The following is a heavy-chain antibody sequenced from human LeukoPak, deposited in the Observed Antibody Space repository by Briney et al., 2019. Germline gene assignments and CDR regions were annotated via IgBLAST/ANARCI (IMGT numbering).Heavy chain of an antibody. CDR2: ISGSGGNT. D-gene: IGHD4-17*01. CDR3: AKHPTDYGDYWRYFHH. Sequence: GGSLRLSCAASGFTFSSFAMSWVRQTPEKGLDWVSGISGSGGNTYYADSVKGRFTISRDNAKNTLYLQMNGLRAEDTAVYYCAKHPTDYGDYWRYFHHWGQGTLVTVSS. V-gene: IGHV3-23*01. CDR1: GFTFSSFA. J-gene: IGHJ1*01.